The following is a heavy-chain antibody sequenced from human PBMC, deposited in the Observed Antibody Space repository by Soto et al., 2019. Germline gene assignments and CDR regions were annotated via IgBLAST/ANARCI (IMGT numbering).Heavy chain of an antibody. J-gene: IGHJ6*02. D-gene: IGHD2-21*02. CDR3: ARDLWGYCGDDCYPLDV. Sequence: PSETMSLTCTGSGGSISRYYWSWIRQPPGKGLEWIGYMYNTGSTIYNPSLKSRVTISVDTSKNQFPLKLNSVTAADTAVYYCARDLWGYCGDDCYPLDVCGQGTTVIVSS. CDR2: MYNTGST. V-gene: IGHV4-59*01. CDR1: GGSISRYY.